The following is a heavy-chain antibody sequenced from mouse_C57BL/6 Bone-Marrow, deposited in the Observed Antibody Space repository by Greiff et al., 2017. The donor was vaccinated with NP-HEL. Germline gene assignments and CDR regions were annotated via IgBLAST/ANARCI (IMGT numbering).Heavy chain of an antibody. CDR3: AKGGGNPFAMDY. D-gene: IGHD2-1*01. Sequence: VKLQESGPELVKPGASVKISCKASGYAFSSSWMNWVKQRPGKGLEWIGRIYPGDGDTNYNGKFKGKATLTADKSSSTAYMQLSSLTSEDSAVYFCAKGGGNPFAMDYWGQGTSVTVSS. V-gene: IGHV1-82*01. CDR1: GYAFSSSW. CDR2: IYPGDGDT. J-gene: IGHJ4*01.